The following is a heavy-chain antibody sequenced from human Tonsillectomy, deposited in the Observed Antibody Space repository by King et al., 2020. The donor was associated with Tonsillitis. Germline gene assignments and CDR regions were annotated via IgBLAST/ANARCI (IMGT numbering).Heavy chain of an antibody. CDR2: IKQDGSAN. CDR3: AGGAGWLIDS. Sequence: VQLVESGGGLVQPGGSLRLSCAASGLTFSTYWMNWVRQAPGKGLEWVANIKQDGSANYYADSVKGRFTIYRDNAKNSLYLQMTSLRAEDTALYYCAGGAGWLIDSWGQGTLVTVSS. J-gene: IGHJ4*02. D-gene: IGHD6-19*01. V-gene: IGHV3-7*01. CDR1: GLTFSTYW.